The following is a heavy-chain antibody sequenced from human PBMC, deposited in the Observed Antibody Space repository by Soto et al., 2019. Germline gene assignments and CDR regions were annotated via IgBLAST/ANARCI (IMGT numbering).Heavy chain of an antibody. CDR2: IKKDGREK. J-gene: IGHJ6*04. CDR3: AGGLGGESAL. Sequence: VQLVESGGGLVQPGGSLRLSCAASGLTLGDYCMNWVRHAPGKGLEWVANIKKDGREKNYLDAVKGRFTISRDNAKNWRCIKSHSARGESMAVYFCAGGLGGESALGGTGTNVTVNS. D-gene: IGHD3-10*01. V-gene: IGHV3-7*05. CDR1: GLTLGDYC.